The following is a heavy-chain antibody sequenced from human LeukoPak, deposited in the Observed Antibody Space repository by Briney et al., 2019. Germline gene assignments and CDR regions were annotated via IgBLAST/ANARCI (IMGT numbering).Heavy chain of an antibody. J-gene: IGHJ5*02. Sequence: GGSLRLSCAASGFTFSDYYMSWIRQAPGKGLEWVSYISSSSSYTNYADSVKGRFTISRDNAKNSLYLQMNSLRAEDTAVYYCVRDRALPDSWFDPWGQGTLVTVSS. V-gene: IGHV3-11*05. CDR3: VRDRALPDSWFDP. D-gene: IGHD1-14*01. CDR1: GFTFSDYY. CDR2: ISSSSSYT.